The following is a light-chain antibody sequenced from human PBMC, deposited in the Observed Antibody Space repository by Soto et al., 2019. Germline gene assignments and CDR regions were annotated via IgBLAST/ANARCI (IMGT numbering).Light chain of an antibody. CDR2: DAS. V-gene: IGKV1-5*01. J-gene: IGKJ1*01. Sequence: DIQMTQSPSTLSASVGDRVTITCRASQSISSCLAWYQQKPGRAPNLLIYDASSLERGVPSRFSGRGAGTDFTLTISSLQPDDVATDYCQEYNTYPRTLGQGTKVYI. CDR3: QEYNTYPRT. CDR1: QSISSC.